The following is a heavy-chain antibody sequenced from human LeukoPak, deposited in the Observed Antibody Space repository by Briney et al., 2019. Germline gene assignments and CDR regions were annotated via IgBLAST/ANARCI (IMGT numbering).Heavy chain of an antibody. J-gene: IGHJ4*02. V-gene: IGHV4-34*01. CDR1: GGSFSDYY. Sequence: SSETLSLTCAVYGGSFSDYYWTWIRQPPGKGLEWIGEINHSGSTNYNPSLKSRAIIFVDTSKSQFSLKLNSVTAADTAVYYCARGYYDDSSGYYLGYWGQGNLVTVSS. D-gene: IGHD3-22*01. CDR2: INHSGST. CDR3: ARGYYDDSSGYYLGY.